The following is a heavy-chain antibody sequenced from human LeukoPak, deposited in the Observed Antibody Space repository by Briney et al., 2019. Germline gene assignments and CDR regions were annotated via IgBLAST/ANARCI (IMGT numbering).Heavy chain of an antibody. V-gene: IGHV3-23*01. D-gene: IGHD4-23*01. CDR2: ISGSGGSA. Sequence: GGSLRLSCAASGFTFSSYAMSWVRQAPGKGLEWVSAISGSGGSAYHADSVKGRFTISRDNSKNTLYLQMNSLRAEDTAVFFCAYGGSFDYWGQGTLVTVSS. CDR3: AYGGSFDY. CDR1: GFTFSSYA. J-gene: IGHJ4*02.